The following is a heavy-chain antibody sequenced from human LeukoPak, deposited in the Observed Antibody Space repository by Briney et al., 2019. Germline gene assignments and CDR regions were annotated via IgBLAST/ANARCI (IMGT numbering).Heavy chain of an antibody. CDR1: GGSISSGSYY. J-gene: IGHJ6*03. Sequence: SETLSLTCTVSGGSISSGSYYWSWIRQPAGKGLEWIGRIYTSGSTNYNPSLKSRVPISVDTSKNQLSLKLSSVTAADTAVYYCARVGSDYYGSGSYYTHYYMDVWGKGTTVTVSS. CDR2: IYTSGST. CDR3: ARVGSDYYGSGSYYTHYYMDV. D-gene: IGHD3-10*01. V-gene: IGHV4-61*02.